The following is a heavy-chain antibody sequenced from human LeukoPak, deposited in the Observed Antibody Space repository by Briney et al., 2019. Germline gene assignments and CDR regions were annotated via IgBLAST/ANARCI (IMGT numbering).Heavy chain of an antibody. CDR3: ARSSDSGGGDHFDY. Sequence: GGSLRLSCVRSLFTLFSYWMNWVRPAPGKGLEWVDKIDQGGIEKYYEASVRGPFTIPKDNAKNSLFLQRNSLRAEDTADYYCARSSDSGGGDHFDYWGQGNLVTVSS. CDR2: IDQGGIEK. J-gene: IGHJ4*02. CDR1: LFTLFSYW. D-gene: IGHD6-19*01. V-gene: IGHV3-7*05.